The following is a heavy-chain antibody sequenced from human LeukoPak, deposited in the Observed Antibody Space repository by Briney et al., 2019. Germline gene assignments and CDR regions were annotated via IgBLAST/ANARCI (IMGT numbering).Heavy chain of an antibody. V-gene: IGHV1-18*01. Sequence: ASLKVSCKASGYTXTSSGFSWVRQAPGQGLEWMGWISAYNGNTNYAQKLQGRVTMTTDTSASTAYMELRSLRSDDTAMYYCARIKYGVNAFDIWGQGTMVTVSS. J-gene: IGHJ3*02. CDR2: ISAYNGNT. CDR1: GYTXTSSG. CDR3: ARIKYGVNAFDI. D-gene: IGHD3-10*01.